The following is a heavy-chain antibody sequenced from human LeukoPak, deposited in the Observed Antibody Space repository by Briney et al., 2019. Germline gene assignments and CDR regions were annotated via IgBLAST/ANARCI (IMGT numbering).Heavy chain of an antibody. CDR2: ITSDGST. D-gene: IGHD3/OR15-3a*01. Sequence: PGGSLRLSCEASGLNFSNFGMSWVRQAPGKGLEWVSGITSDGSTYYADSVKGRFTISRDNAKNSVYLQMNSLRDDDTAVYYCARGTGTGWRFDFWGQGTLVTVSS. V-gene: IGHV3-21*01. CDR3: ARGTGTGWRFDF. CDR1: GLNFSNFG. J-gene: IGHJ4*02.